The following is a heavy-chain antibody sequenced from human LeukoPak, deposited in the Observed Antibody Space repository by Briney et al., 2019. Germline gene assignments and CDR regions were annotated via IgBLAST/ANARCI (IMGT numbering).Heavy chain of an antibody. V-gene: IGHV1-18*01. CDR3: ARPPRGNTLALDI. Sequence: ASVTVSFTAAASTFTNYRISWERQAPGQGLEWMGWIGTKSGNTNYAPSFQARVTLTTDTSSTTAYMELRSLTSDDTAAAYCARPPRGNTLALDIWRRGTIVTVSS. CDR2: IGTKSGNT. CDR1: ASTFTNYR. D-gene: IGHD3-10*01. J-gene: IGHJ3*02.